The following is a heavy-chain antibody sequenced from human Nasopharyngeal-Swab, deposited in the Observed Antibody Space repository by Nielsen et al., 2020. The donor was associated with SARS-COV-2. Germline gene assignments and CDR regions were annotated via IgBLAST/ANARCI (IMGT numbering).Heavy chain of an antibody. Sequence: GESLKISCAASGFTFSSYGMQWVRQPPAKRLEWVAVISYDGSNKYYADSVKGRFTISRDNSKNTLYLQMNSLRAEDTAVYYCAKDATYYDFWSGLFDYWGQGTLVTVSS. J-gene: IGHJ4*02. CDR2: ISYDGSNK. D-gene: IGHD3-3*01. V-gene: IGHV3-30*18. CDR3: AKDATYYDFWSGLFDY. CDR1: GFTFSSYG.